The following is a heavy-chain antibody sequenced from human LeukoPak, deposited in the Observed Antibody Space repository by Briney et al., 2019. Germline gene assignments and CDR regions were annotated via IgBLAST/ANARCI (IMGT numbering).Heavy chain of an antibody. Sequence: PSETLSLTCTVSGDSIGDYYWNWIRQSAGKGLEWIGRIYNSGSNNYNPSPKSRVIMSVDTSRNQISLKLSSVTAADTAVYYCARASYDSSGYYYFDYWGQGSLVTVSS. CDR3: ARASYDSSGYYYFDY. J-gene: IGHJ4*02. D-gene: IGHD3-22*01. CDR1: GDSIGDYY. CDR2: IYNSGSN. V-gene: IGHV4-4*07.